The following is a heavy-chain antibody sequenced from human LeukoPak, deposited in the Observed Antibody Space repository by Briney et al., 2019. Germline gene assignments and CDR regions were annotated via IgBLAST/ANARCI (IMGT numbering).Heavy chain of an antibody. J-gene: IGHJ4*02. D-gene: IGHD6-19*01. CDR2: ISDDGRSQ. Sequence: RGGSLRLSCAAFGFTFKTYAMHWVRQAPGKGLERVAVISDDGRSQHYADFLEDRFTITRDNSKNTVSLQMSSLTSEDTAVYFCAREQPGDGWSGFDYWGQGTLVTVSS. V-gene: IGHV3-30*15. CDR1: GFTFKTYA. CDR3: AREQPGDGWSGFDY.